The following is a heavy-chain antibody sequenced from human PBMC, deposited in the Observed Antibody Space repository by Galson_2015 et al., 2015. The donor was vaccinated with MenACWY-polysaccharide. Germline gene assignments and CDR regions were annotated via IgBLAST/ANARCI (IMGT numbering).Heavy chain of an antibody. D-gene: IGHD1-26*01. CDR1: GFTFTGSA. CDR2: IVVGSGNT. Sequence: SVKVSCKASGFTFTGSAMQWVRQARGQRLEWIGWIVVGSGNTNYAQKFQERVTITRDMSTSTAYMELSSLRSEDTAVYYCAAVGGSYYDYYYYGMDVWGQGTTVTVSS. J-gene: IGHJ6*02. CDR3: AAVGGSYYDYYYYGMDV. V-gene: IGHV1-58*02.